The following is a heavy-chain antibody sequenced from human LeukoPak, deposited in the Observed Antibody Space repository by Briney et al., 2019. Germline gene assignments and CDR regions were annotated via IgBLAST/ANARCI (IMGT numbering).Heavy chain of an antibody. Sequence: SKTLSLTCTVSGDSITNNNCYWGWVRQPPGKGLEWIASIYYSGSSYYNPSLKSRVTISVDTSKNQFSLKLSSVTAADTAVYYCARGLKVATILQLRKDDAFDIWGQGTMVTVSS. CDR3: ARGLKVATILQLRKDDAFDI. D-gene: IGHD5-24*01. CDR1: GDSITNNNCY. V-gene: IGHV4-39*07. CDR2: IYYSGSS. J-gene: IGHJ3*02.